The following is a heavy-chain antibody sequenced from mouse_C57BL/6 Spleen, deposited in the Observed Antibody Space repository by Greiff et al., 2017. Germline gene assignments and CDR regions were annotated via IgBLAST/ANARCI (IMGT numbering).Heavy chain of an antibody. D-gene: IGHD2-1*01. CDR2: IDPETGGT. J-gene: IGHJ3*01. CDR3: TRGVYYGNLAWFAY. Sequence: VQGVESGAELVRPGASVTLSCKASGYTFTDYEMHWVKQTPVHGLEWIGAIDPETGGTAYNQKFNGKAILTVDTSSCTAYMELRSRTSEDSAVDYCTRGVYYGNLAWFAYWGQGTLVTVSA. V-gene: IGHV1-15*01. CDR1: GYTFTDYE.